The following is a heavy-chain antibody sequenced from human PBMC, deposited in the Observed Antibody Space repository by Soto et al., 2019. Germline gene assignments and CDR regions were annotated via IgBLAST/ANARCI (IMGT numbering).Heavy chain of an antibody. CDR3: ARDPGYGRGVSFEP. CDR2: IYSSGDT. J-gene: IGHJ5*02. Sequence: EVQLVESGGGFVQPGGSLSLSCAACGFSVSDNYMSWVRQAPGKGLEWISVIYSSGDTYYADSVKGRLTISRDNSRNTLYLQINDLRVEDTAIYYCARDPGYGRGVSFEPWGQGIPVSVSS. V-gene: IGHV3-66*01. CDR1: GFSVSDNY. D-gene: IGHD2-8*01.